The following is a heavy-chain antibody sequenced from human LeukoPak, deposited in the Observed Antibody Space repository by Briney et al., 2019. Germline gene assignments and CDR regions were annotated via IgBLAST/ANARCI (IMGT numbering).Heavy chain of an antibody. CDR3: ASRHCSGGDCYFAGADPFDH. D-gene: IGHD2-21*01. CDR2: IYKDGKI. V-gene: IGHV3-53*01. CDR1: GFTVSSTY. Sequence: EGSLRLSCAASGFTVSSTYMSWVRQAPGKGLEWVSVIYKDGKIYYIDSVKGRFTISRDTSKNTLYLQMNSLRVEDTAVYYCASRHCSGGDCYFAGADPFDHWGQGTLVTVSS. J-gene: IGHJ4*02.